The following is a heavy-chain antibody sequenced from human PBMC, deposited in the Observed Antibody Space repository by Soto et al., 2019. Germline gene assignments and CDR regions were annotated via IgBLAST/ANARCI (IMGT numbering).Heavy chain of an antibody. CDR1: GGSLSGYY. CDR3: ARGRSPRLTGYYKRNYYYGMDV. D-gene: IGHD3-9*01. J-gene: IGHJ6*02. CDR2: INHSGST. V-gene: IGHV4-34*01. Sequence: PSETLSLTCAVHGGSLSGYYWSWIRQPPGKGLEWIGEINHSGSTNYNPSLKSRVTISVDTSKNQFSLKLSSVTAADTAVYYCARGRSPRLTGYYKRNYYYGMDVWGQGTTVTVSS.